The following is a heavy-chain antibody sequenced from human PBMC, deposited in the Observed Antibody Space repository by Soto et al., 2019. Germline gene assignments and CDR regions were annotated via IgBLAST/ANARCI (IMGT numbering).Heavy chain of an antibody. D-gene: IGHD2-2*01. Sequence: QVQLVQSGAEVKKPGSSVKVSCKASGGTFSSYAISWVRQAPGQWLEWMGGIIPISDTTNYAQKFQGRVTITADESTSTDYMELSRLRSEETAVYYFARSQGSITSLEIYYYYYYGMDVWGQGTMVTVSS. CDR3: ARSQGSITSLEIYYYYYYGMDV. J-gene: IGHJ6*02. CDR2: IIPISDTT. V-gene: IGHV1-69*01. CDR1: GGTFSSYA.